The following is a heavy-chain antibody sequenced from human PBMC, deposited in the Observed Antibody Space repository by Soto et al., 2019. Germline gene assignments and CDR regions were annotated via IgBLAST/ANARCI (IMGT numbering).Heavy chain of an antibody. CDR3: ARHVGGAYYYYGMDV. J-gene: IGHJ6*02. Sequence: GESLKISCKGSGYSFTSYWISWVRQMPGKGLEWMGRIDPSDSYTNYSPSFQGHVTISADKSISTAYLQWSSPKASDTAMYYCARHVGGAYYYYGMDVWGQGTTVTVSS. CDR1: GYSFTSYW. D-gene: IGHD1-26*01. CDR2: IDPSDSYT. V-gene: IGHV5-10-1*01.